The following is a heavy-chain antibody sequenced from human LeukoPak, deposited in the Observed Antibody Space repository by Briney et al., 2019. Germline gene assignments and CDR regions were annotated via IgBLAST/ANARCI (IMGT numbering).Heavy chain of an antibody. Sequence: GGSLRLSCAASGFTFSSYWMHWVRQAPGKGLVWVSRINSDGSSTSYADSVKGRLTISRDNAKNTLYLQMNSLRAEDTAVYYCAKGDDVPAAPLGYWGQGTLVTVSS. CDR3: AKGDDVPAAPLGY. CDR1: GFTFSSYW. J-gene: IGHJ4*02. D-gene: IGHD2-2*01. CDR2: INSDGSST. V-gene: IGHV3-74*01.